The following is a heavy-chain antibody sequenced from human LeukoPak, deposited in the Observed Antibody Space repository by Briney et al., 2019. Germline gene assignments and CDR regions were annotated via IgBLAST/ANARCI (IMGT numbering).Heavy chain of an antibody. Sequence: SVKVSCKASGGTFSSYTISWVRQAPGQGLEWMGRIIPILGIANYAQKFQGRVTITADKSTSTAYMELSSLRSEDTAVYYCARGVVRSYYYMDVWGKGTTVSVSS. J-gene: IGHJ6*03. CDR1: GGTFSSYT. CDR3: ARGVVRSYYYMDV. V-gene: IGHV1-69*02. D-gene: IGHD3-3*01. CDR2: IIPILGIA.